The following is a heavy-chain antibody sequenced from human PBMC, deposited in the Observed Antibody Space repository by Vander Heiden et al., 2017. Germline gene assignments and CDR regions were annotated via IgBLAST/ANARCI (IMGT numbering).Heavy chain of an antibody. V-gene: IGHV3-23*01. CDR3: AKDQGVPADWYFDL. CDR1: GFTFGSYA. J-gene: IGHJ2*01. CDR2: ISGSGGST. D-gene: IGHD2-2*01. Sequence: EVQLLESGGGWVQPGGSLRLSCAASGFTFGSYAMSWVRQAPGKVLEWVSAISGSGGSTYYADSVKGRFTISRDNSKNTLYLQMNSLRAEDTAVYYCAKDQGVPADWYFDLWGRGTLVTVSS.